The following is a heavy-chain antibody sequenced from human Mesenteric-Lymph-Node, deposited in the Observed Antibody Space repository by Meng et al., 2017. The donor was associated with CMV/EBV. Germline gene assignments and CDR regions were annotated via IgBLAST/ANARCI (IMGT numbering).Heavy chain of an antibody. V-gene: IGHV1-69*06. CDR3: ARLLGPYSSSEMDWFDP. J-gene: IGHJ5*02. CDR1: TFSSYA. D-gene: IGHD6-13*01. CDR2: IIPIFGTA. Sequence: TFSSYAISWVQQAPGQGLEWMGGIIPIFGTANYAQKFQGRVTITADKSTSTAYMELSSLRSEDTAVYYCARLLGPYSSSEMDWFDPWGQGTLVTVSS.